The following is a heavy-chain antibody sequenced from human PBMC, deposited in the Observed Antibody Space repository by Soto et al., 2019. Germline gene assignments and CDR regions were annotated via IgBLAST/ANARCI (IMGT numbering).Heavy chain of an antibody. CDR1: DGKISSGDYY. J-gene: IGHJ4*02. Sequence: SSETQSQNWTVSDGKISSGDYYGSWMRQPPGKGLEWIGYIYYSGSTYYNPSLKSRVTISVDTSKNQFSLKLSSVTAADTAVYYCAREEVPAALGYWGQGTLVTVSS. CDR2: IYYSGST. V-gene: IGHV4-30-4*01. CDR3: AREEVPAALGY. D-gene: IGHD2-2*01.